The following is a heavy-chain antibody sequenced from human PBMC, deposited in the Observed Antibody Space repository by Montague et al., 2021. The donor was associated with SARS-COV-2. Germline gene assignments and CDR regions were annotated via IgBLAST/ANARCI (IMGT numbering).Heavy chain of an antibody. CDR1: GFSLSTSGMR. D-gene: IGHD3-9*01. Sequence: PALVKPTQTLTLTCTLSGFSLSTSGMRASWIRQPPGKALEWLARIDWDDDKFYSTSLKTRLTISKDTSKNQVVLTMTNMDPVDTATYYCAWSYYDILTNYYDAFDIWGQGTMVTVSS. V-gene: IGHV2-70*04. J-gene: IGHJ3*02. CDR2: IDWDDDK. CDR3: AWSYYDILTNYYDAFDI.